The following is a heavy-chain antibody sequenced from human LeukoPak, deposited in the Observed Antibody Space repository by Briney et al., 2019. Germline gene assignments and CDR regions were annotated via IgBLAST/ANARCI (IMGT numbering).Heavy chain of an antibody. Sequence: ASVKVSCKASGYTFSNYDINWVRQAPGQGLEWMGWISIYNGNTSYAQRFQDRVTMTTDTSTSTAYMELRSLTSADTAVYYCARTLRATLFFDYWGQGTLVTVSS. CDR1: GYTFSNYD. J-gene: IGHJ4*02. CDR3: ARTLRATLFFDY. D-gene: IGHD1-26*01. CDR2: ISIYNGNT. V-gene: IGHV1-18*01.